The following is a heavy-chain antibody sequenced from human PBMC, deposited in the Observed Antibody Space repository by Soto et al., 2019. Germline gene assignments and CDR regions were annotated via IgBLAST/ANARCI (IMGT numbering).Heavy chain of an antibody. CDR3: ARDHVQSRDWTGFRLRYYALDV. D-gene: IGHD6-19*01. CDR1: GFIVSDFD. CDR2: LSDEGTNK. J-gene: IGHJ6*02. V-gene: IGHV3-30*03. Sequence: GGSLRLSCAVSGFIVSDFDMHWVRQAPGKGLEWVAVLSDEGTNKYYADSVQGRFTVSREDSRNTVYLRMTSLRPDDTATYYCARDHVQSRDWTGFRLRYYALDVWGRGTTVTVS.